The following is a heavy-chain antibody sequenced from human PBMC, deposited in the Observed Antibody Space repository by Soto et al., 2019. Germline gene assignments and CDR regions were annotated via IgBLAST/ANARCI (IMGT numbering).Heavy chain of an antibody. CDR2: IYWDDDE. V-gene: IGHV2-5*02. CDR3: ALGIAARPFDS. D-gene: IGHD6-6*01. CDR1: GFSLTTTGVG. Sequence: QISLKESGPALVKPTQTLTLTCSFSGFSLTTTGVGVGWIRQPPGKALEWLALIYWDDDERYNPSLKNRLTITKDTSTNLVVLTLTNVDPVDTATYYCALGIAARPFDSWGQGTLVTVSS. J-gene: IGHJ4*02.